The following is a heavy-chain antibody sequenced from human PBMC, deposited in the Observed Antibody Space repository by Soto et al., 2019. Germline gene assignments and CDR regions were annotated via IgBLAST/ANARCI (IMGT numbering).Heavy chain of an antibody. CDR1: GFTFSNAW. Sequence: GGSLRLSCAASGFTFSNAWMNWVRQAPGKGLEWVGRIKSKTDGGTTDYAAPVKGRFTISRDDSKNTLYLQMNSLKTEDTAVYYCITGVVVAAAMFTLPARGYGMAVWGQGTTVTVSS. CDR3: ITGVVVAAAMFTLPARGYGMAV. CDR2: IKSKTDGGTT. V-gene: IGHV3-15*07. J-gene: IGHJ6*02. D-gene: IGHD2-15*01.